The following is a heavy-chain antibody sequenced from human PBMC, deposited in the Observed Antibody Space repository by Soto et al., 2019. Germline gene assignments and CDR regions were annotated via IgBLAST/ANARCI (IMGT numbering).Heavy chain of an antibody. V-gene: IGHV4-4*02. D-gene: IGHD5-18*01. J-gene: IGHJ4*02. CDR2: IWHSGST. Sequence: SETLSLTCAVSCGSISSSNWWSWVRQPPGKGLEWIGEIWHSGSTNYNPSLKSRVTMSVDKSENQFSLKLTSVTAADTALYYCATGNTYGNTDYWVQGTLVTVS. CDR1: CGSISSSNW. CDR3: ATGNTYGNTDY.